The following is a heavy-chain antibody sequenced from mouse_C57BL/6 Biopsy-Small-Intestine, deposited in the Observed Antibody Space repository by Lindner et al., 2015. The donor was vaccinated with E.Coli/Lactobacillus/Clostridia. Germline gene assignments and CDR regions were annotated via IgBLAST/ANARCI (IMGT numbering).Heavy chain of an antibody. J-gene: IGHJ3*01. CDR3: ADYDHAFAY. Sequence: VQLQESGAELVKPGASVKLSCTASGFSIKDFYMHWVKQTTEQGLEWIGRIDPEDDETTYSPKFQGKATITADTSSNTAYLQLSSLTSEDTAVYYCADYDHAFAYWGQGTLVTVSA. CDR2: IDPEDDET. D-gene: IGHD2-4*01. CDR1: GFSIKDFY. V-gene: IGHV14-2*01.